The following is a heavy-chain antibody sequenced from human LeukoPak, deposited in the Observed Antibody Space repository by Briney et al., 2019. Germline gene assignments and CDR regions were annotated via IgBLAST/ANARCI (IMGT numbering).Heavy chain of an antibody. CDR1: GYSFTTYG. Sequence: ASVKVSCKPSGYSFTTYGISWVRHAPGQGLEWMGWISSYNDDIDFEQKFQGRVTMTTGTSTSTAYMELRSLRSDDTAVYYCARGWELDCWGQGTLVTVSS. CDR2: ISSYNDDI. D-gene: IGHD1-26*01. V-gene: IGHV1-18*01. CDR3: ARGWELDC. J-gene: IGHJ4*02.